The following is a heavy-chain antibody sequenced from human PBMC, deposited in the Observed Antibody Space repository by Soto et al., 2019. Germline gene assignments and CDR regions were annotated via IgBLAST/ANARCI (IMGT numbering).Heavy chain of an antibody. J-gene: IGHJ4*02. D-gene: IGHD3-16*02. CDR3: AREDYDYVWGSYRYTDY. CDR2: MNPNSGNT. V-gene: IGHV1-8*01. CDR1: GYTFTSYD. Sequence: ASVKVSCKASGYTFTSYDINWVRQAIGQGLEWMGWMNPNSGNTGYAQKFQGRVTMTRNTSISTAYMELSSLRSEDTAVYYCAREDYDYVWGSYRYTDYWGQGTLVTVSS.